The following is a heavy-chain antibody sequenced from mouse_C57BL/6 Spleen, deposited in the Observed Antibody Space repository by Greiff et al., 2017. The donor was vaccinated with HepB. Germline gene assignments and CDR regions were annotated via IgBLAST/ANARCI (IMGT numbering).Heavy chain of an antibody. CDR3: ARKKGTNGNYLYYFDY. CDR1: GYTFTSYW. V-gene: IGHV1-69*01. J-gene: IGHJ2*01. CDR2: IDPSDSYT. D-gene: IGHD2-1*01. Sequence: QVQLQQPGAELVMPGASVKLSCKASGYTFTSYWMHWVKQRPGQGLEWIGEIDPSDSYTNYNQKFKGKSTLTVDKSSSTAYMQLSSLTSEDSAVYYCARKKGTNGNYLYYFDYWGQGTTLTVSS.